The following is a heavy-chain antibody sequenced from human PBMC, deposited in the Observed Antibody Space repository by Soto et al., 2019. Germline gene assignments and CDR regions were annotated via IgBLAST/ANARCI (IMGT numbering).Heavy chain of an antibody. D-gene: IGHD4-17*01. CDR2: ISYDGSNK. CDR1: GFTFSSYG. V-gene: IGHV3-30*18. CDR3: AKGPDDYGFRLDD. J-gene: IGHJ4*02. Sequence: QVQLVESGGGVVQPGRSLRLSCAASGFTFSSYGMHWVRQAPGKVLEWVAFISYDGSNKYYADSLNGLFTISRYKSNITLYLHMNSLSDEDTAVYYCAKGPDDYGFRLDDWGQGTLVTVSS.